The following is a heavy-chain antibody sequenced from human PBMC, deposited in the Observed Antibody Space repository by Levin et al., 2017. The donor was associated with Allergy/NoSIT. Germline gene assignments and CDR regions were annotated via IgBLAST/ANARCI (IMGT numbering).Heavy chain of an antibody. CDR2: INSDGSST. CDR3: ARGGQYSSSWFDY. CDR1: XXPVNGRC. J-gene: IGHJ4*02. V-gene: IGHV3-74*01. Sequence: PGGSLRLSCAAXXXPVNGRCRYGVGEGPGKGLVWVSRINSDGSSTSYVDSVKDRFTISRDNAKNTLYLQMNSLRAEDTAVYYCARGGQYSSSWFDYWGQGTLVTVSS. D-gene: IGHD6-13*01.